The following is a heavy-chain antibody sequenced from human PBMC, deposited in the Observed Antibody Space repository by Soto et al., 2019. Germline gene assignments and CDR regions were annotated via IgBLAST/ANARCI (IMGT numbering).Heavy chain of an antibody. V-gene: IGHV4-31*03. Sequence: PSETLSLTCTVSGGSISSGGYYWSWIRQHPGKGLGWIGYIYYSGSTYYNPSLKSRVTISVDTSKNQFSLKLSSVTAADTAVYYCARGRITMVRGVISGLDYWGQGTLVTISS. CDR3: ARGRITMVRGVISGLDY. J-gene: IGHJ4*02. CDR2: IYYSGST. CDR1: GGSISSGGYY. D-gene: IGHD3-10*01.